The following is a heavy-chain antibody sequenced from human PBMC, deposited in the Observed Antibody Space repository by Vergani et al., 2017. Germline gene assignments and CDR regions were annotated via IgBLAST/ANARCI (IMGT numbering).Heavy chain of an antibody. CDR1: GFSFSSSGMG. J-gene: IGHJ4*02. CDR2: IYWDDDK. V-gene: IGHV2-5*02. Sequence: QITLKESGPKLVKPTQTLKLTCNASGFSFSSSGMGVVWMRQPPGKALECLAIIYWDDDKRYSPSLMGRLTIAKDTSRNQVVLTMTNMDPVYTATYYCAHRDIFDVTCEYFDYWGPGTLVTVSS. D-gene: IGHD3-9*01. CDR3: AHRDIFDVTCEYFDY.